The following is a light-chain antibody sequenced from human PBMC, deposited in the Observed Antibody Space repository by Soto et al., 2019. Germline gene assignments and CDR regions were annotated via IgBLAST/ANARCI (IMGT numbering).Light chain of an antibody. Sequence: QSVLTQPPSASGTPGQRVTISCSGSSSNIGNHYVNWYQQLRGTAPKLLIFKSNQRPSGVTDRFSGSTSGSSASLAISGLRSEDEADYYCATWDDRRSGVLFGGGTQLTVL. V-gene: IGLV1-47*01. CDR3: ATWDDRRSGVL. CDR1: SSNIGNHY. CDR2: KSN. J-gene: IGLJ7*01.